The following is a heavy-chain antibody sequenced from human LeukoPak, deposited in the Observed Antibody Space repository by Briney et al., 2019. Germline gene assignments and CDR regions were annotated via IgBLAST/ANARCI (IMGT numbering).Heavy chain of an antibody. J-gene: IGHJ4*02. V-gene: IGHV4-4*02. CDR1: GGSISSSNW. Sequence: KPSETLSLTCAVSGGSISSSNWWSWVRQPPGKGLEWIGEIYHSGNTNYNPSLKSRVTISVDKSNNQFSLKLSSVTAADTAVYFCARSYSSGGVFDYWGQGTLVTVSS. D-gene: IGHD6-19*01. CDR2: IYHSGNT. CDR3: ARSYSSGGVFDY.